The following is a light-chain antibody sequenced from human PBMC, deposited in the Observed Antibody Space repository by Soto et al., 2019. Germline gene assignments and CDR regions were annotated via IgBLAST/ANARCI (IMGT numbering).Light chain of an antibody. CDR3: QQYNSYWT. V-gene: IGKV1-5*01. J-gene: IGKJ1*01. CDR1: QSISSW. Sequence: EIHMTQSPSTLSASVGDRVTITCRASQSISSWLAWYQQKPGKAPKLLIYDASSLESGVLSRFSGSGSGTEFTLTISSLQPDDFATYYCQQYNSYWTFGQGTKVDIK. CDR2: DAS.